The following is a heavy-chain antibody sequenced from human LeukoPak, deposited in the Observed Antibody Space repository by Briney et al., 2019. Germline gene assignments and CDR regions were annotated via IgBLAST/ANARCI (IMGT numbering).Heavy chain of an antibody. Sequence: PSETLSLTCTVSGGSISSSSYYWGWIRQPPGKGLEWIGSIYYSGSTYYNPSLKSRVTISVDTSKNQFSLKLSSVTAADTAVYYCARVVGDSHYYHLDYWGQGTLVTVSS. CDR1: GGSISSSSYY. CDR2: IYYSGST. D-gene: IGHD1-26*01. J-gene: IGHJ4*02. V-gene: IGHV4-39*07. CDR3: ARVVGDSHYYHLDY.